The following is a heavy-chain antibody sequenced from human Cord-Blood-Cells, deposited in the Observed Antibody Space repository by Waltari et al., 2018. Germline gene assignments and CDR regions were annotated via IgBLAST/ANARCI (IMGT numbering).Heavy chain of an antibody. D-gene: IGHD1-7*01. CDR2: NVVGSGNK. CDR1: GFTFTSSA. J-gene: IGHJ3*02. V-gene: IGHV1-58*01. Sequence: QMQLVQSGPEVKKPGTSVKVSCKASGFTFTSSAVQWVRQARGQRLEWIGVNVVGSGNKNYAQKFQERGTITRDMSTSTAYMELSSLRSEDTAVYYCAATLELRNDAFDIWGQGTMVTVSS. CDR3: AATLELRNDAFDI.